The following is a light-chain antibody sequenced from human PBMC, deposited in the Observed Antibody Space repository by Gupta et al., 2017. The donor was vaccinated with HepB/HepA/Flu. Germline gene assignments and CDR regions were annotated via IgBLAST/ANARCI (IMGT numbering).Light chain of an antibody. CDR3: QQYAISPIT. J-gene: IGKJ5*01. CDR2: DAS. Sequence: EIVLTQSTVTRSLSPGESATLSCRASQSIRSNLLVWYQQRLGQAPRLLIYDASKRATGIPDRFSGSGSGTDFTLTISRLEPEDFAVYYCQQYAISPITFGQGTRLEIK. V-gene: IGKV3-20*01. CDR1: QSIRSNL.